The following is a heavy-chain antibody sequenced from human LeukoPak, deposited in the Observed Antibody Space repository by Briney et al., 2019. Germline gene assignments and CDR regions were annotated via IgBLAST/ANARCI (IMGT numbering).Heavy chain of an antibody. V-gene: IGHV3-30*04. CDR3: ARLRLMYYYGSGARYYYYYHYMDV. D-gene: IGHD3-10*01. J-gene: IGHJ6*03. Sequence: GGSLRLSCAASGFTFSSYAMHWVRQAPGKGLEWVAVISYDGSNKYYADSVKGRFTISRDNSKNTLYLQMNSLRAEDTAVYYCARLRLMYYYGSGARYYYYYHYMDVWGKGTTVTISS. CDR2: ISYDGSNK. CDR1: GFTFSSYA.